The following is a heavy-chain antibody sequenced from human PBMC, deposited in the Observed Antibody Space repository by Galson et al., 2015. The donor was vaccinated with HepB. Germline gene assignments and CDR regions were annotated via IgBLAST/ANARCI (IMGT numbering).Heavy chain of an antibody. J-gene: IGHJ4*02. CDR2: IWYDGSNK. CDR1: GFTFSSYG. CDR3: ARERRDIVATIVDY. V-gene: IGHV3-33*01. Sequence: SLRLSCAASGFTFSSYGMHWVRQAPGKGLEWVAVIWYDGSNKYYADSVKGRFTISRDNSKNTLYLQMNSLRAEDTAVYYCARERRDIVATIVDYWGQGTLVTVSS. D-gene: IGHD5-12*01.